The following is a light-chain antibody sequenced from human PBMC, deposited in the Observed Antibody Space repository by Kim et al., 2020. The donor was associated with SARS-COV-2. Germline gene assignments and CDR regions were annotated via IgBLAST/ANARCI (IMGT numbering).Light chain of an antibody. J-gene: IGKJ4*01. Sequence: DIQMTQSPSSLSASVGDRVTITCRASQDISIYLAWYQQKPGKVPKVLIYAASALQLGVPSRFSGSGSGTDFTLTITSLQPEDVATYYCQRYNSAPLTFGGGTKLEI. CDR3: QRYNSAPLT. CDR2: AAS. CDR1: QDISIY. V-gene: IGKV1-27*01.